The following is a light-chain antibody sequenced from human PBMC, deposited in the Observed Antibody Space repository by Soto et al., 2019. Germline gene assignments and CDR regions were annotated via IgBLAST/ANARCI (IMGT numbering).Light chain of an antibody. J-gene: IGKJ1*01. CDR2: LAS. V-gene: IGKV1-5*03. Sequence: DIQMTQSPSTVSAFVGDRVTITCRASQRISTSLAWYQQKPGKAPKLLIYLASSLESGVPARFSGSGSATDFTISISXXXXXXXXXYYCQQYGSYSQTFGQGTXXEIK. CDR1: QRISTS. CDR3: QQYGSYSQT.